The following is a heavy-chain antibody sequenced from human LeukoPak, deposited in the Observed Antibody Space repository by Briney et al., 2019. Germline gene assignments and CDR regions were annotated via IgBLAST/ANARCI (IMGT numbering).Heavy chain of an antibody. D-gene: IGHD2-15*01. J-gene: IGHJ4*02. CDR2: ISYDGSNK. V-gene: IGHV3-30-3*01. CDR1: GFTFSSYV. Sequence: QPGRSLRLSCAASGFTFSSYVMHWVRQAPGKGLEWVAVISYDGSNKYYADSVKGRFTLSRDNSKNTLYLQMNSLRAEDTAVYFCARANWAGIEAPATDYWGQGTLVTASS. CDR3: ARANWAGIEAPATDY.